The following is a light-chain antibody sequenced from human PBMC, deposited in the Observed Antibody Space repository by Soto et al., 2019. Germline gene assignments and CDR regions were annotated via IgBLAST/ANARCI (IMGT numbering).Light chain of an antibody. CDR1: QSVSSSY. CDR2: GAS. Sequence: EIVLTQSPGTLSLSPGERATLSCSDSQSVSSSYVAWYQQKPGQAPRLLIYGASSRATGIPDRFSGSGSGTDFTLTISRLEPEDFAVYYCQQYVSSPWAFGQGTKV. CDR3: QQYVSSPWA. V-gene: IGKV3-20*01. J-gene: IGKJ1*01.